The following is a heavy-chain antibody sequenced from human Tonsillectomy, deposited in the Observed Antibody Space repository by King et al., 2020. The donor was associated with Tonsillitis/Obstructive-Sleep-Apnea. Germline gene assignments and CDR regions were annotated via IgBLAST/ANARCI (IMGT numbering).Heavy chain of an antibody. Sequence: QLVQSGAEVKKPGASVKVACKASGYTFSSYHMHWVRQAPGQGLEWMGIIDPRGGSTTYAQEFQGRVTMTRDTATSTVYMEMTSLRSEDTAVYYCARGLLRFLEWLDWGQGTLVTVSS. V-gene: IGHV1-46*01. J-gene: IGHJ4*02. CDR2: IDPRGGST. CDR3: ARGLLRFLEWLD. CDR1: GYTFSSYH. D-gene: IGHD3-3*01.